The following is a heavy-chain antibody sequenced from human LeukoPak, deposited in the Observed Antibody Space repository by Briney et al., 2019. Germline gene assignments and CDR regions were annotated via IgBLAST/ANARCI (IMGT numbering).Heavy chain of an antibody. CDR3: ASGEDPATYYYYYGMDV. CDR2: ISYDGSNK. Sequence: PGRPLRLSCAASGFTFSSYAMHWVRQAPGKGLEWVAVISYDGSNKYYADSVKGRFTISRDNSKNTLYLQMNSLRAEDTAVYYCASGEDPATYYYYYGMDVWGQGTTVTVSS. V-gene: IGHV3-30-3*01. J-gene: IGHJ6*02. CDR1: GFTFSSYA.